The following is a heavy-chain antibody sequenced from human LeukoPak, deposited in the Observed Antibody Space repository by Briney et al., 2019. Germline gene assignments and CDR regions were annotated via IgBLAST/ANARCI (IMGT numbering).Heavy chain of an antibody. CDR3: ASNRAGSYYPIDY. D-gene: IGHD3-10*01. J-gene: IGHJ4*02. CDR1: GFTFSSYS. V-gene: IGHV3-21*04. CDR2: ISSSSSYI. Sequence: SGGSLRLSCAASGFTFSSYSMNWVRQAPGKGLEWVSSISSSSSYIYYADSVKGRFTISRDNAKNSLYLQMNSLRAEDTAVYYCASNRAGSYYPIDYWGQGTLVTVSS.